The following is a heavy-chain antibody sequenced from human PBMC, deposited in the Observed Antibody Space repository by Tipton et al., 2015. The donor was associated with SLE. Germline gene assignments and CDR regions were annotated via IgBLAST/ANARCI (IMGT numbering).Heavy chain of an antibody. Sequence: TLSLTCAVSGYSISSGYYWGWIRQPPGKGLEWIGSIYHGGNTYYNPSLKSRVSIAVDTSKNQFSLKLSSVTAADTAVYYCARDGPAARPYAFDIWGQGTMVTVSS. J-gene: IGHJ3*02. V-gene: IGHV4-38-2*02. D-gene: IGHD6-6*01. CDR1: GYSISSGYY. CDR3: ARDGPAARPYAFDI. CDR2: IYHGGNT.